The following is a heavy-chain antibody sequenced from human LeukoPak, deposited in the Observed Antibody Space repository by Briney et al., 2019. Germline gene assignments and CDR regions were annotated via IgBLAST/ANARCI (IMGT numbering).Heavy chain of an antibody. CDR1: GGSFSGYY. D-gene: IGHD2-15*01. J-gene: IGHJ4*02. CDR2: INHSGST. CDR3: ARAPRSGGSCYFDY. V-gene: IGHV4-34*01. Sequence: SETLSLTCAVYGGSFSGYYWSWIRQPPGKGLEWIGEINHSGSTNYNPSLKSRVTISVDTSKNQFPLKLSSVTAADTAVYYCARAPRSGGSCYFDYWGQGTLVTVSS.